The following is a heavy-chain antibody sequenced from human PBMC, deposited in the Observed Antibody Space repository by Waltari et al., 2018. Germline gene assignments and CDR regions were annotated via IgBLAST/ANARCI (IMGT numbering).Heavy chain of an antibody. CDR2: ISGSGGST. V-gene: IGHV3-23*01. CDR1: GFTFSRYA. J-gene: IGHJ4*02. D-gene: IGHD3-16*01. CDR3: ATARLGDYYFDY. Sequence: EVQLLESGGGLVQPGGSLRLSCAASGFTFSRYAMSWVRQAPGKGLEWVSAISGSGGSTYSADSVKGRFTISRDNSKNTLYLQMNSLRAEDTAVYYCATARLGDYYFDYWGQGTLVTVSS.